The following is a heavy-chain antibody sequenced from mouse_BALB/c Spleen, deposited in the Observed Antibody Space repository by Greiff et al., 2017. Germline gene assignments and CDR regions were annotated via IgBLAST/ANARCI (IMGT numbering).Heavy chain of an antibody. CDR3: TEWRNAMDY. CDR2: IYPSDSYT. CDR1: GYTFTSYW. J-gene: IGHJ4*01. Sequence: QVQLQQPGAELVRPGASVKLSCKASGYTFTSYWINWVKQRPGQGLEWIGNIYPSDSYTNYNQKFKDKATLTVDKSSSTAYMQLSSPTSEDSAVYSCTEWRNAMDYWGQGTAVTVSS. V-gene: IGHV1-69*02.